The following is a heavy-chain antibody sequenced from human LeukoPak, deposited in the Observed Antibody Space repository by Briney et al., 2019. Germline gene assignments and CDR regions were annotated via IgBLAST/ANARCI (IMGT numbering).Heavy chain of an antibody. CDR3: ARDLLSSTYYQGPLN. CDR2: ISAYSGNT. V-gene: IGHV1-18*01. CDR1: GYTFTSYG. J-gene: IGHJ4*02. D-gene: IGHD3-22*01. Sequence: ASVKVSCKASGYTFTSYGISWVRQAPGQGLEWMGWISAYSGNTNYAQKLQGRVTMTTDTSTSTVYMELSSLRSEDTAVYYCARDLLSSTYYQGPLNWGQGTLVTVSS.